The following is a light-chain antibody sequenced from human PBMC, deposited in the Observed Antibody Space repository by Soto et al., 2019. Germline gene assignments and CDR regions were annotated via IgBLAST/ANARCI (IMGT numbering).Light chain of an antibody. V-gene: IGKV1-39*01. J-gene: IGKJ1*01. Sequence: DIPMTQSPSSLSSVGDRVTITCRASQSISSYLNWYQQKPGNAPNLLIYAASSLQSGVPSRFSGSGSGTDFTLTISSLQPEDFATYYCQQSYSTPWTFGQGTKVEIK. CDR2: AAS. CDR1: QSISSY. CDR3: QQSYSTPWT.